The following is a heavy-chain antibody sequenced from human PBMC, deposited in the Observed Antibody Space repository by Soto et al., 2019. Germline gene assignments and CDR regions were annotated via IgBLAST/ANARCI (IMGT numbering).Heavy chain of an antibody. J-gene: IGHJ6*02. V-gene: IGHV3-30*03. CDR3: ARDLTVFGVLNGDSPMDV. CDR2: ISYDGGNA. CDR1: GFSFSNHV. Sequence: GGSLRLSCAGSGFSFSNHVMHWVRQAPGKGLEWVAVISYDGGNAYYAESVKGRFTVSRDNPKNTMYIEMSSVRGDDTAVYYCARDLTVFGVLNGDSPMDVWGQGTTVTVSS. D-gene: IGHD3-3*01.